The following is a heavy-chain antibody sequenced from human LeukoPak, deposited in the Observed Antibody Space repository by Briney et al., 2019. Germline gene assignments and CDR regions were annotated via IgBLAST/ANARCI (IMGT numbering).Heavy chain of an antibody. Sequence: GGSLRLSCAASGFTFSSYAMHWVRQAPGKGLEYVSAISSNGGSTYYANSVKGRFTISRDNSKNTLYLQMGSLRAEDMAVYYCAKLNKGGSSSWPSYYYYYMDVWGKGTTVTISS. CDR3: AKLNKGGSSSWPSYYYYYMDV. CDR2: ISSNGGST. CDR1: GFTFSSYA. D-gene: IGHD6-13*01. V-gene: IGHV3-64*01. J-gene: IGHJ6*03.